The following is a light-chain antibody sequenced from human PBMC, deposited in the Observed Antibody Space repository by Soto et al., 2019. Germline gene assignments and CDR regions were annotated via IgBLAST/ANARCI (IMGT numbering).Light chain of an antibody. CDR3: QHYQSESDA. Sequence: DIQMTQSPSTLSGSVGDRVTITCRASHTISSGLAWYQQKPGKAPKLLIYKASTLKSGVPSRFSGSGSGTEFNLTSSSRQHDDFATYYGQHYQSESDAFGQGIKVE. J-gene: IGKJ1*01. CDR2: KAS. CDR1: HTISSG. V-gene: IGKV1-5*03.